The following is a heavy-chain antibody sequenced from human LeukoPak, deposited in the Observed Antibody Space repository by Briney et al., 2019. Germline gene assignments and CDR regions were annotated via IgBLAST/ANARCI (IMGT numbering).Heavy chain of an antibody. CDR2: INMDGSEK. J-gene: IGHJ4*02. CDR3: AKFHYGSGTSLGY. CDR1: GFTFSSYW. D-gene: IGHD3-10*01. Sequence: PGGSLRLSCAASGFTFSSYWMTWVRQAPGKGLEWVANINMDGSEKSYEDSVKGRFTISRDNAKDTLYLQMNSLRVEDTAVYYCAKFHYGSGTSLGYWGQGILVTVSS. V-gene: IGHV3-7*01.